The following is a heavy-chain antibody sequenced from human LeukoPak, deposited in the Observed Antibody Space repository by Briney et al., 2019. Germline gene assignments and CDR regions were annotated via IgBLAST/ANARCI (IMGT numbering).Heavy chain of an antibody. CDR2: ISSSSYI. J-gene: IGHJ4*02. CDR1: GFTFSSYS. D-gene: IGHD3-10*01. Sequence: GGSLRLSCAASGFTFSSYSMNWVRQAPGKGLEWVSSISSSSYIYYADSVKGRFTISRDNAKNSLYLQMNSLRAEDTAVYYCARAGDYGSGSYYFDYWAREPWSPSPQ. CDR3: ARAGDYGSGSYYFDY. V-gene: IGHV3-21*01.